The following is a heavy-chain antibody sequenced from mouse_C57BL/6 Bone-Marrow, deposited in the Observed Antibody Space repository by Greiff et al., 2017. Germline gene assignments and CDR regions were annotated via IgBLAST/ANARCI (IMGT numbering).Heavy chain of an antibody. Sequence: VQLQQSGAELVKPGASVKLSCKASGYTFTSYWMHWVKQRPGQGLEWIGMIHPNSGSTNYNEKFKSKATLTVDKSSSTAYMQLSSLTSEDSAVYYCARWDGYRTFAMDYWGQGTSVTVSS. D-gene: IGHD2-3*01. CDR1: GYTFTSYW. J-gene: IGHJ4*01. CDR2: IHPNSGST. CDR3: ARWDGYRTFAMDY. V-gene: IGHV1-64*01.